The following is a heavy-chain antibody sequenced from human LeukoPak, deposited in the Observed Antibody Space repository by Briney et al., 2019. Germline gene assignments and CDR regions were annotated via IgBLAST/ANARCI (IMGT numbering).Heavy chain of an antibody. CDR1: GFTFSSHS. CDR2: ISSSSSYI. J-gene: IGHJ4*02. D-gene: IGHD3-3*01. Sequence: GGSLRLSCAASGFTFSSHSMNWVHQAPGRGLEWVSYISSSSSYIYYADSVKGRFAISRDNAKNSLFLQMNSLRAEDSAIYYCARDPRLEISGMVIDMLDYWGQGTLVTVSS. CDR3: ARDPRLEISGMVIDMLDY. V-gene: IGHV3-21*01.